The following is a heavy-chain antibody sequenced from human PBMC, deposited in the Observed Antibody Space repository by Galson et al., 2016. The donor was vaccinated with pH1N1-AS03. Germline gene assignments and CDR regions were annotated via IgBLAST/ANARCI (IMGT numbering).Heavy chain of an antibody. D-gene: IGHD1-26*01. CDR2: INPNNGVT. CDR1: GHIFTGFY. CDR3: ARDPRGPCSSATCAATYYFGMDV. V-gene: IGHV1-2*04. J-gene: IGHJ6*02. Sequence: SVKVSCKASGHIFTGFYVHWVRQAPGQGLEWMGWINPNNGVTNYAQKFQAWVTMTGDTSISTAYMELYGLKSDDTAGYYCARDPRGPCSSATCAATYYFGMDVWGQGTTVIVSS.